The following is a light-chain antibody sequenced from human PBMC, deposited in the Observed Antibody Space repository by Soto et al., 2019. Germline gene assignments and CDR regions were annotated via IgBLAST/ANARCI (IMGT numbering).Light chain of an antibody. V-gene: IGKV1-39*01. Sequence: PSPSSLSGSIRDRVTITCRASQNIGSFLNWYQQKPGEAPRLLVYSAFRIQSGVPSRFNASGAGTDFTLSISSLQPEDFSTYYCQQGSTTPITFGLGTRLEIK. CDR2: SAF. CDR1: QNIGSF. J-gene: IGKJ5*01. CDR3: QQGSTTPIT.